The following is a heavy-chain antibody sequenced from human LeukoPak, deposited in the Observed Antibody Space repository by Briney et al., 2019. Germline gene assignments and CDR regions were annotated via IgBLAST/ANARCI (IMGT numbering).Heavy chain of an antibody. V-gene: IGHV1-2*02. J-gene: IGHJ4*02. CDR3: ARGFDGLRLKGQYFDY. CDR1: GHTFTDYY. Sequence: ASVKVSCKASGHTFTDYYMHWVRQAPGQGLEWMGWINPNSGGTNYAQKFQGRVTMTRDTSTSTVYMEVTSLRSEDTAVYYCARGFDGLRLKGQYFDYWGQGTLVTVSS. D-gene: IGHD5/OR15-5a*01. CDR2: INPNSGGT.